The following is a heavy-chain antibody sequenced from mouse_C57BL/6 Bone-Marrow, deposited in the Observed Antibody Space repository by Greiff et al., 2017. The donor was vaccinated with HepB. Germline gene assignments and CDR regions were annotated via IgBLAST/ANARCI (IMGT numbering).Heavy chain of an antibody. J-gene: IGHJ4*01. V-gene: IGHV1-82*01. CDR3: ARPDYYGSSPMDY. Sequence: QVQLQQSGPELVKPGASVKISCKASGYAFSSSWMNWVKQRPGKGLEWIGRIYPGDGDTNYNGKFKGKATLTADKSSSTAYMQLSSLTSEDSAVYFCARPDYYGSSPMDYWGQGTSVTVSS. CDR1: GYAFSSSW. D-gene: IGHD1-1*01. CDR2: IYPGDGDT.